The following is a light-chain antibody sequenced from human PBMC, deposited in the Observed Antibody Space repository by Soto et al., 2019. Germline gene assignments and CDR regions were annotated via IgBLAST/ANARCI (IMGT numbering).Light chain of an antibody. CDR1: TGAVTSGHH. V-gene: IGLV7-43*01. CDR2: STN. CDR3: LFYYGGAQPHWV. J-gene: IGLJ3*02. Sequence: QTVVTQESSLTVSPGGTVTLTCASSTGAVTSGHHPNWLQQKPGQAPRTLIYSTNNKQDWTPARFSGSLLEGKAALTVSGVQPEDGAEYYCLFYYGGAQPHWVFGGETNLTVL.